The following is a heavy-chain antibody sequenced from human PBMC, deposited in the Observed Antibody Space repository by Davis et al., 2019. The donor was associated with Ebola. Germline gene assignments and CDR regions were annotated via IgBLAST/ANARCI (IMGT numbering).Heavy chain of an antibody. CDR1: GFTFSSYW. D-gene: IGHD5-18*01. CDR2: ISSSGSTI. Sequence: GGSLRLSCAASGFTFSSYWMSWVRQAPGKGLEWVSYISSSGSTIYYADSVKGRFTISRDNAKNSLYLQMNSLRAEDTAIYYCARVNGRYSYGLGGMDVWGQGTTVTVSS. J-gene: IGHJ6*02. V-gene: IGHV3-48*04. CDR3: ARVNGRYSYGLGGMDV.